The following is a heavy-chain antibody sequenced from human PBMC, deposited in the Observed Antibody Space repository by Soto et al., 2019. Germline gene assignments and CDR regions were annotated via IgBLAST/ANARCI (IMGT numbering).Heavy chain of an antibody. Sequence: SETLSLTCTVSGGSISGYYWSWIRQPPGKGLEWIGYIYYSGSTNYNPSLKSRVTISVDTSKNQFSLKLSSVTAADTAVYYCARDRHLLLWFGELLSTGFDPWGQGTLVTVSS. J-gene: IGHJ5*02. V-gene: IGHV4-59*01. D-gene: IGHD3-10*01. CDR1: GGSISGYY. CDR3: ARDRHLLLWFGELLSTGFDP. CDR2: IYYSGST.